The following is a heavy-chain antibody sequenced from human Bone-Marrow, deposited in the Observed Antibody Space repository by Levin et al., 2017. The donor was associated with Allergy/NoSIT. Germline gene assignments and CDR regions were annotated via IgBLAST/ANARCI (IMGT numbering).Heavy chain of an antibody. J-gene: IGHJ4*02. CDR3: AKDLSPRIAVTGNIEY. CDR1: GFTFNDYT. CDR2: ISWDASTT. Sequence: GGSLRLSCAASGFTFNDYTMHWVRQAPQRGLEWVSLISWDASTTYYADSVRGRFTISRDNSKYALYLQMNSLTTEDTALYYCAKDLSPRIAVTGNIEYWGQGTLVTVSS. V-gene: IGHV3-43*01. D-gene: IGHD6-19*01.